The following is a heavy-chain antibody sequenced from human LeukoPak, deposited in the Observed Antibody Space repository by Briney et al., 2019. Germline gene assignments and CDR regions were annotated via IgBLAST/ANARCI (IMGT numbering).Heavy chain of an antibody. Sequence: GGSLGLSCAVSGLTFSSYAMSWVRQAPGKGLEWVSAISGSGASTYYADSVKGRFTISRDNSKNTLYLQMSSLRAEDTAVYYCARHPEPGYCSSTSCHESYFDYWGQGTLVTVSS. CDR2: ISGSGAST. D-gene: IGHD2-2*01. CDR3: ARHPEPGYCSSTSCHESYFDY. J-gene: IGHJ4*02. V-gene: IGHV3-23*01. CDR1: GLTFSSYA.